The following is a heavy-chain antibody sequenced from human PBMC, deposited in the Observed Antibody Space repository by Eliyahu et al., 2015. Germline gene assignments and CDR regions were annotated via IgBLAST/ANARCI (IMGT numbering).Heavy chain of an antibody. D-gene: IGHD3-10*01. CDR3: FTEDYGSGSYQGY. J-gene: IGHJ4*02. Sequence: EVQLVESGGGLVQPGGSLRLSCAASGFXFSSYWMHWVRQAPGKGLVWVSRINSDESSTSYADSVKGRFTISRDNAKNTLYLQMNSLRAEDTAVYYCFTEDYGSGSYQGYWGQGTLVTVSS. CDR2: INSDESST. V-gene: IGHV3-74*01. CDR1: GFXFSSYW.